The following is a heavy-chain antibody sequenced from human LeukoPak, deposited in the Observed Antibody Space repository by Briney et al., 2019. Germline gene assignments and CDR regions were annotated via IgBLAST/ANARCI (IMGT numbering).Heavy chain of an antibody. CDR2: ISKDGSSK. Sequence: GRSLRLSCVASGFTFNTYGMHWVRQAPGKGLEWGAGISKDGSSKDYADSVKGRFTNSRDNSKNTMYLQMNSLRVEDTAVYYCAKAAYCTSTSCHFSGYAQRPLDSWGQGTLVTVSS. V-gene: IGHV3-30*18. J-gene: IGHJ4*02. CDR3: AKAAYCTSTSCHFSGYAQRPLDS. CDR1: GFTFNTYG. D-gene: IGHD2-2*01.